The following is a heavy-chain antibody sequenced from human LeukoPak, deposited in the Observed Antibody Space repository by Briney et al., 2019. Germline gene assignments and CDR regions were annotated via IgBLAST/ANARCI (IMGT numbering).Heavy chain of an antibody. Sequence: GGSLGLSCAASGFTSSSYAMSWVRQGPGKGLEWVSAISGSGGSTYYADSVKGRFTISRDNSKNTLYLQMNSLRAEDTAVYYCAKEIVATILGIDYWGQGTLVTVSS. CDR3: AKEIVATILGIDY. CDR1: GFTSSSYA. D-gene: IGHD5-12*01. CDR2: ISGSGGST. V-gene: IGHV3-23*01. J-gene: IGHJ4*02.